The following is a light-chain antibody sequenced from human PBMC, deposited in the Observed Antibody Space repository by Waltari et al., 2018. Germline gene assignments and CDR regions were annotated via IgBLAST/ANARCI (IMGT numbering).Light chain of an antibody. CDR2: GAS. J-gene: IGKJ1*01. V-gene: IGKV3-15*01. Sequence: EIVMTQSPATLSVSPGERATLSCRASQSVSSNLAWYQQKPGQAPRLLIYGASTRATGIPARFSGSGSGIEFTLTISSLQSEDFAVYYCQQYNNWPLWTFGQGTKVEIK. CDR3: QQYNNWPLWT. CDR1: QSVSSN.